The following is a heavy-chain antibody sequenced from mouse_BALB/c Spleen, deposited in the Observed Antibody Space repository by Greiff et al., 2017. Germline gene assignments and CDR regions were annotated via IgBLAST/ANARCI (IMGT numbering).Heavy chain of an antibody. D-gene: IGHD2-4*01. CDR2: ISDGGSYT. V-gene: IGHV5-4*02. Sequence: DVHLVESGGGLVKPGGSLKLSCAASGFTFSDYYMYWVRQTPEKRLEWVATISDGGSYTYYPDSVKGRFTISRDNAKNNLYLQMSSLKSEDTAMYYCARYDYDAWFAYWGQGTLVTVSA. CDR1: GFTFSDYY. CDR3: ARYDYDAWFAY. J-gene: IGHJ3*01.